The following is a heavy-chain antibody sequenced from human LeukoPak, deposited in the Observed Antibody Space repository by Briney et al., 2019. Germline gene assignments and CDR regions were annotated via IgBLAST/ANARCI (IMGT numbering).Heavy chain of an antibody. Sequence: ASVKVSCKASGYTFTSYVINWVRQATGQGLEWMGWMNPNTGNTVYAQKFQGRVTMTRDTSISTAYMELSRLRSDDTAVYYCARNDRVADALPNNWFDPWGQGTLVTVSS. D-gene: IGHD2-15*01. CDR2: MNPNTGNT. J-gene: IGHJ5*02. CDR1: GYTFTSYV. CDR3: ARNDRVADALPNNWFDP. V-gene: IGHV1-8*01.